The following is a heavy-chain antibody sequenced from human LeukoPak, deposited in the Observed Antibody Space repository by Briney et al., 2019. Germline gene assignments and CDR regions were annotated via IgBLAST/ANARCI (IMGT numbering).Heavy chain of an antibody. CDR2: IRYDGSNK. CDR1: GFTFSSYG. CDR3: AKDAYVMAVAGSPLDY. Sequence: GGSLRLSCAASGFTFSSYGMHWVRQAPGKGLGGVAFIRYDGSNKYYADSVKGRFTISRDNSKNTLYLQMNSLRPEDTAVYYCAKDAYVMAVAGSPLDYWGQGTLVTVSS. D-gene: IGHD6-19*01. V-gene: IGHV3-30*02. J-gene: IGHJ4*02.